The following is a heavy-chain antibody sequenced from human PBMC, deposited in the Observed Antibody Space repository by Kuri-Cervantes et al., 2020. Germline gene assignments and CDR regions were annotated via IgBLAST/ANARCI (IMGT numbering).Heavy chain of an antibody. J-gene: IGHJ4*02. V-gene: IGHV3-23*01. Sequence: GESLKISCAASGFTFSSYAMSWVRQAPGKGLEWVSAISGSGGRTYYADSVKGRFTISRDNAKNSLYLEMSSLRGDDTAVYYCGRGGGYPSFWGQGTLVTVSS. CDR1: GFTFSSYA. CDR3: GRGGGYPSF. CDR2: ISGSGGRT. D-gene: IGHD6-25*01.